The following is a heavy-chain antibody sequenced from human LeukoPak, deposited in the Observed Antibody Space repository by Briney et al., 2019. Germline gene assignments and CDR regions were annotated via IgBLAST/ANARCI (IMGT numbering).Heavy chain of an antibody. J-gene: IGHJ4*02. CDR1: GFTFSRYW. CDR2: IKEDGSEM. V-gene: IGHV3-7*01. Sequence: PGGSLRLSCEASGFTFSRYWMSWVRQAPGKGLEWVANIKEDGSEMYCVDSVKGRFTISRDNAKNSLYLQMNSLRAEDTAVYYCAREGNYNFDNWGQGTLVTVPS. D-gene: IGHD4-11*01. CDR3: AREGNYNFDN.